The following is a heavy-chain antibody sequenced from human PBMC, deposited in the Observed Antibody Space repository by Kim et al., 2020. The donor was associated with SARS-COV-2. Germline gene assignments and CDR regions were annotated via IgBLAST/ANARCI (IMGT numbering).Heavy chain of an antibody. CDR3: ARGRITIFGVVTEFDY. Sequence: SVKSRVTISGDTSKNQFSLKLSSVTAADTAVYYCARGRITIFGVVTEFDYWGQGTLVTVSS. D-gene: IGHD3-3*01. V-gene: IGHV4-31*02. J-gene: IGHJ4*02.